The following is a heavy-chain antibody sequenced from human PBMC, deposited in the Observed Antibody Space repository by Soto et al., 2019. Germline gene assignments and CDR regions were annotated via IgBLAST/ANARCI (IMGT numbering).Heavy chain of an antibody. V-gene: IGHV4-59*01. D-gene: IGHD2-15*01. CDR1: GGSISGYF. Sequence: QVQLQESGPGLVKPSETLSLTCNVSGGSISGYFWNWIRQPPGKGLEWIGYISHSGTTNYNPSLKSRVTISLDMSANQFSLKLISVTAADTAVYFCVRRTASGPLYNWFDPWGQGTLVTVSS. CDR3: VRRTASGPLYNWFDP. J-gene: IGHJ5*02. CDR2: ISHSGTT.